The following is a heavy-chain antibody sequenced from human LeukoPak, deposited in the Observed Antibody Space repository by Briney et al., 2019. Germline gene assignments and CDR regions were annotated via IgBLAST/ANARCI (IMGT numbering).Heavy chain of an antibody. CDR2: INANSGTT. CDR3: AKPISGGLAVTADWFHP. Sequence: GGSLRLSCAASGFTFSSNGMHWVRQAPGKGLEWVSTINANSGTTSYAASVRGRFTISRDNSKNTLYLQVNTLRADDTATYYCAKPISGGLAVTADWFHPWGQGTLVVVSS. CDR1: GFTFSSNG. V-gene: IGHV3-23*01. J-gene: IGHJ5*01. D-gene: IGHD6-19*01.